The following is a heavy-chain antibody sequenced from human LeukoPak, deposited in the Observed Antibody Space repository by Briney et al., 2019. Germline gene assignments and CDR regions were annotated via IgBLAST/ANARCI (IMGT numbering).Heavy chain of an antibody. Sequence: SETLSLTCTVPGGSISSSSYYWGWIRQPPGKGLEWIGSIYYSGSTYYNPSLKSRVTISVDTSKNQFSLKLSSVTAADTAVYYCARHVRRGYDSSWDYYYYMDVWGKGTTVTVSS. J-gene: IGHJ6*03. CDR1: GGSISSSSYY. D-gene: IGHD3-22*01. CDR2: IYYSGST. CDR3: ARHVRRGYDSSWDYYYYMDV. V-gene: IGHV4-39*01.